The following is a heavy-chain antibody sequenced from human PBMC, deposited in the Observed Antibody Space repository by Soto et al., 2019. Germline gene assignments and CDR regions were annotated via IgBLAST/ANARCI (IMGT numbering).Heavy chain of an antibody. V-gene: IGHV4-39*01. CDR2: VYQSGTT. CDR1: GASISTSSDF. Sequence: PSETLSLTCSVSGASISTSSDFWGWIRQAPGKGLEWIGNVYQSGTTRLNPSLKSRVSIFVDRSKNQFSLELNSATAADRAVYYCARQTESTSYFDYWVQGILVTVSS. D-gene: IGHD2-2*01. CDR3: ARQTESTSYFDY. J-gene: IGHJ4*02.